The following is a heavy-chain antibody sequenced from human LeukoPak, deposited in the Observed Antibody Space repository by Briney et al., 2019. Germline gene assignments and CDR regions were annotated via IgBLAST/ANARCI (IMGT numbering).Heavy chain of an antibody. D-gene: IGHD3-22*01. V-gene: IGHV4-31*03. CDR2: IYYSGST. CDR1: GGSISSGGYY. J-gene: IGHJ4*02. CDR3: ARVARYDSSGYYPY. Sequence: SETLSLTCTVSGGSISSGGYYWSWIRQHPGKGLEWIGYIYYSGSTYCNPSLKSRVTISVDTSKNQFSLKLSSVTAADTAVYYCARVARYDSSGYYPYWGQGTLVTVSS.